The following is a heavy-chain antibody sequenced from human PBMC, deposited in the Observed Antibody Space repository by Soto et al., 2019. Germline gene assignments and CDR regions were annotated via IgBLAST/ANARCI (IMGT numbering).Heavy chain of an antibody. J-gene: IGHJ3*02. CDR1: GGSISSYY. D-gene: IGHD2-15*01. CDR3: ARIYCSGGSCYPPAYAFDI. Sequence: SETLSLTCTVSGGSISSYYWSWIRQPPGKGLEWIGYIYYSGSTNYNPSLKSRVTISVDTSKDQFSLKLSSVTAADTAVYYCARIYCSGGSCYPPAYAFDIWGQGTMVTVSS. V-gene: IGHV4-59*08. CDR2: IYYSGST.